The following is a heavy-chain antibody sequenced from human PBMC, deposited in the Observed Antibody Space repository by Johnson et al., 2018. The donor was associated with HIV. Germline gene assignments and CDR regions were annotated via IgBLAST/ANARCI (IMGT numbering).Heavy chain of an antibody. J-gene: IGHJ3*02. CDR2: ISYDGSNK. Sequence: QMQLVESGGGVVQPGRSLRLSCAASGFTFSSYAMHWVRQAPGKGLEWVAVISYDGSNKYYADSVKGRFTISRDNSKNTLYLQMNSLRAEDTAVYYCARDKVAVAGPEGAFDIWGQGTMVTVSS. CDR3: ARDKVAVAGPEGAFDI. D-gene: IGHD6-19*01. V-gene: IGHV3-30-3*01. CDR1: GFTFSSYA.